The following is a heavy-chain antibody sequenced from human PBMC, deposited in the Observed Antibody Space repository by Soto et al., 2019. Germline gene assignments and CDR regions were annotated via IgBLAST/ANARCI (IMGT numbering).Heavy chain of an antibody. J-gene: IGHJ6*03. CDR1: GFTFSSYS. D-gene: IGHD6-6*01. Sequence: GGSLRLSCAASGFTFSSYSMNWVRQAPGKGLEWVSSISSSSSYIYYADSVKGRFTISRDNAKNSLYLQMNSLRAEDTAVYYYARRARPDFYYMDVWGKGTTVTVSS. V-gene: IGHV3-21*01. CDR2: ISSSSSYI. CDR3: ARRARPDFYYMDV.